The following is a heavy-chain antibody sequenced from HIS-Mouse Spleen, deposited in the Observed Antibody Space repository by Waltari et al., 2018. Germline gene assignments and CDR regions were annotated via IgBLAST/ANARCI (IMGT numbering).Heavy chain of an antibody. CDR3: ARHNLNYWYFDL. Sequence: QLQLQESGPGLVKPSETLSLTCTVSGGSISSSSYYWVWIRQPPGKGLEWIGSIYYSGSTHYNPSLKSGVTISVDTSKNQFSLKLSSVTAADTAVYYCARHNLNYWYFDLWGRGTLVTVSS. CDR2: IYYSGST. V-gene: IGHV4-39*01. CDR1: GGSISSSSYY. J-gene: IGHJ2*01.